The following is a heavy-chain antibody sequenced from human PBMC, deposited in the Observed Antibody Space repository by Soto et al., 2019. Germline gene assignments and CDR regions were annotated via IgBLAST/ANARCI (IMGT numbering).Heavy chain of an antibody. CDR3: ATLTNIVATIPYDY. CDR2: INHSGST. J-gene: IGHJ4*02. V-gene: IGHV4-34*01. Sequence: QVQLQQWGAGLLKPSETLSLTCAVYGGSFSGYYWSWIRQPPGKGLEWIGEINHSGSTNYNPSLMSRVTISVDTSKNQFSLKLSSVTAADTAVYYCATLTNIVATIPYDYWGQGTLVTVSS. CDR1: GGSFSGYY. D-gene: IGHD5-12*01.